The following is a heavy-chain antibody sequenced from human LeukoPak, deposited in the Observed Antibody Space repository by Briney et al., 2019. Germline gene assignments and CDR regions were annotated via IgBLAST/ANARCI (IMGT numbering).Heavy chain of an antibody. J-gene: IGHJ4*02. CDR3: AKDWGEYFDYVWGSFTSFDS. D-gene: IGHD3-16*01. CDR2: INVSGGST. Sequence: GGSLRLSCAASGFTFSSYAMSWVRQAPGKGLEWVSSINVSGGSTYYADSVKGRFTISRDNSKNTLFLQMSSLRAEDTAVYYCAKDWGEYFDYVWGSFTSFDSWGQGTLVTVSS. CDR1: GFTFSSYA. V-gene: IGHV3-23*01.